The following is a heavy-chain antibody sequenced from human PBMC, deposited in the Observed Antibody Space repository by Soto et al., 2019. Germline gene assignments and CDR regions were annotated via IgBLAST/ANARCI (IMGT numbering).Heavy chain of an antibody. D-gene: IGHD1-1*01. CDR3: ATWHEREHAYDG. Sequence: DVQLVESGGGLIQPGESLRLSCAAFGLTISGKKYVAWVRQAPGKGLEWVSALYDVDGSFYADSVKGRFTTSSDSSKTTVYLQMNDLTPDDTAVYYCATWHEREHAYDGWGQGTTVTVSS. J-gene: IGHJ3*01. CDR2: LYDVDGS. CDR1: GLTISGKKY. V-gene: IGHV3-53*01.